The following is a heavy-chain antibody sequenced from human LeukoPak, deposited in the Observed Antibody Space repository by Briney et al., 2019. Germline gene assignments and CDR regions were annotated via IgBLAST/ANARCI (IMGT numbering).Heavy chain of an antibody. CDR3: ARAEGRARLTY. V-gene: IGHV3-33*01. Sequence: GRSLRLSCAASGFTFSTYGMHWVRQAPGKGLEWVALIWYDGSNKYYADSVKGRFTISRDNAKNSLYLQMNSLRAEDTAVYYCARAEGRARLTYWGQGTLVTVSS. J-gene: IGHJ4*02. D-gene: IGHD1-26*01. CDR1: GFTFSTYG. CDR2: IWYDGSNK.